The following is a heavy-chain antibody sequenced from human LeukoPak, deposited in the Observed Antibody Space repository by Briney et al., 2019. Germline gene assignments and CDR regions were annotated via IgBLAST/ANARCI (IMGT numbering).Heavy chain of an antibody. CDR3: ARDLDGESGFDAFDI. V-gene: IGHV1-18*01. CDR2: ISAYNGNT. CDR1: GYTFTSYG. J-gene: IGHJ3*02. D-gene: IGHD3-3*01. Sequence: ASVKVSCKASGYTFTSYGISWVRQAPGQGLEWMGWISAYNGNTNYAQKFQGRVTMTRDTSTSTVYMELSSLRSEDTAVYYCARDLDGESGFDAFDIWGQGTMVTVSS.